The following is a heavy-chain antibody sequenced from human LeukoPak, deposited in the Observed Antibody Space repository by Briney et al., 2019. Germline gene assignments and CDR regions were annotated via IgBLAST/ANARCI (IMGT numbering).Heavy chain of an antibody. CDR1: GFTFSTYE. CDR2: IPSSGSTI. D-gene: IGHD1-26*01. J-gene: IGHJ4*02. Sequence: GGSLRLSCAASGFTFSTYEMNWVRQAPGKGLEWVSYIPSSGSTIYYVDSVKGRFTISRDNAKNSLYLQMNSLRVEDTAVYYCAREATGATGYFDYWGQGTLVTV. CDR3: AREATGATGYFDY. V-gene: IGHV3-48*03.